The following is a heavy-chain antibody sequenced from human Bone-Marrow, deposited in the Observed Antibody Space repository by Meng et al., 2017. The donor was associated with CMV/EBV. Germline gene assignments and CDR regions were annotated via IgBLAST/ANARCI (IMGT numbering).Heavy chain of an antibody. Sequence: ASVKVSCKASRYTFTTYYIHWVRQAPGQGLEWMGWMNPTSGKTGYARKFQGRVTISRNTSINTAYMELSRLTSDDTAVYYCARGVRYCSGDTCYYFDHWGQGTQVTFSS. J-gene: IGHJ4*02. CDR1: RYTFTTYY. CDR2: MNPTSGKT. CDR3: ARGVRYCSGDTCYYFDH. D-gene: IGHD2-15*01. V-gene: IGHV1-8*03.